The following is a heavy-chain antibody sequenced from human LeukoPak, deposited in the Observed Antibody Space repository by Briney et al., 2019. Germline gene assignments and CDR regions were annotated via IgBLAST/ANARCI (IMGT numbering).Heavy chain of an antibody. CDR3: ARAISLIDYGAFDI. D-gene: IGHD4/OR15-4a*01. J-gene: IGHJ3*02. CDR1: GGSISNYY. V-gene: IGHV4-59*01. Sequence: SETLSLTCTVSGGSISNYYWSWIRQPPGKGLEWIGYMYYSGSTNYNPSLKSRVTISVDTSKKHFSLRLSSVTAADTAVYYCARAISLIDYGAFDIWGQGTMVTVSS. CDR2: MYYSGST.